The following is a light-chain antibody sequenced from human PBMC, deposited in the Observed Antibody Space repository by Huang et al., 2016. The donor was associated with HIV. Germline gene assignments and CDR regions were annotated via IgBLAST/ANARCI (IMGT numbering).Light chain of an antibody. CDR2: YAS. V-gene: IGKV3D-20*01. J-gene: IGKJ2*01. Sequence: EIVLTQSPATLSLSPRERATISCGASQSVTSSFLAWYRLKPGLAPSLLIYYASNRATGIPDRFSGSGSGTEFTLTISRLEPEDVAVYYCQQYGSSPYTFGQGTKLEI. CDR3: QQYGSSPYT. CDR1: QSVTSSF.